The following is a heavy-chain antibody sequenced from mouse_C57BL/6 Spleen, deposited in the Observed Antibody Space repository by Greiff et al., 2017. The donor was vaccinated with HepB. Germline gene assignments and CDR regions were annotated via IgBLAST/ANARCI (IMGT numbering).Heavy chain of an antibody. Sequence: EVQVVESGGGLVKPGGSLKLSCAASGFTFSDYGMHWVRQAPEKGLEWVAYISSGSSTIYYADTVKGRFTISRDNAKNTLFLQMTSLRTEDTAMYYCARLDYGSSSYAMDYWGQGTSVTVSS. CDR1: GFTFSDYG. D-gene: IGHD1-1*01. CDR3: ARLDYGSSSYAMDY. V-gene: IGHV5-17*01. J-gene: IGHJ4*01. CDR2: ISSGSSTI.